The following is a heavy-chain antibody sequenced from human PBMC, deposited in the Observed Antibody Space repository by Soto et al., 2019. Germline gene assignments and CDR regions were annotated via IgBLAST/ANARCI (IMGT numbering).Heavy chain of an antibody. D-gene: IGHD1-20*01. CDR1: GGAFNNYA. CDR3: ASWSNWNPLYYDGLDV. CDR2: IIPLHNTS. V-gene: IGHV1-69*06. Sequence: QVQLLQSGAEVKKPGSSVKVSCKVSGGAFNNYALTWVRHGPGQGLEWLGGIIPLHNTSNYSLKFLGRVTVTAYISSTTVYMELNSLTSDYTATYYCASWSNWNPLYYDGLDVWGQGTTVTVSS. J-gene: IGHJ6*02.